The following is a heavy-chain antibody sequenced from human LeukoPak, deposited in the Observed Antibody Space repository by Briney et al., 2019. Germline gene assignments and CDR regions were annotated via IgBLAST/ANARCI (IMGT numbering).Heavy chain of an antibody. J-gene: IGHJ1*01. D-gene: IGHD6-19*01. CDR3: ARVVAGTKDFQH. CDR1: GGPISSPNHF. CDR2: VYYGGST. Sequence: PSETLSLTCTVSGGPISSPNHFWGWVRQPPGKGLEWLGSVYYGGSTYSNPSLKSRVTMSADTSKNQFSLTLSSVTAADTAVYYCARVVAGTKDFQHWGQGTLVTVSS. V-gene: IGHV4-39*01.